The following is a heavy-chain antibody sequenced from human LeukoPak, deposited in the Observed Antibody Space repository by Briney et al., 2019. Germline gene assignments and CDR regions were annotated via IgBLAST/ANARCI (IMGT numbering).Heavy chain of an antibody. Sequence: SETLSLTCAVYGGSFSGYYWSWIRQPPGKGLEWIGEINHSGSTNYNPSLKSRVTISVDTSKNQFSLKLSSVTAADTAVYYCARYYYDGSGHRYFQHWGQGTLVTVSS. CDR3: ARYYYDGSGHRYFQH. J-gene: IGHJ1*01. CDR2: INHSGST. V-gene: IGHV4-34*01. D-gene: IGHD3-22*01. CDR1: GGSFSGYY.